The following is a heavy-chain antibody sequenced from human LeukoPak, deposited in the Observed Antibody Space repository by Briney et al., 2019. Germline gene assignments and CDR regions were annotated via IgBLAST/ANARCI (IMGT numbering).Heavy chain of an antibody. V-gene: IGHV4-4*07. D-gene: IGHD6-13*01. CDR3: ARETSSSWYNWFDP. Sequence: PSETLSLTCTGSGGSISSYYWSWIRQPAGKGLEWIGRIYTSGSTNYNPSLKSRVTMSVDTSKNQFSLKLSSVTAADTAVYYCARETSSSWYNWFDPWGQGTLVTVSS. CDR1: GGSISSYY. CDR2: IYTSGST. J-gene: IGHJ5*02.